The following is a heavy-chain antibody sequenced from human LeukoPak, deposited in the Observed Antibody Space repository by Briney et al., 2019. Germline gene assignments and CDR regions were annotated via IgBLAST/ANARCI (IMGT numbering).Heavy chain of an antibody. V-gene: IGHV1-18*01. CDR2: ISAYNGNT. J-gene: IGHJ6*03. CDR3: ARAGTMVRGVITSNYYYYYMDV. Sequence: ASVKVSCKASGYTFTSYGISWVRQAPGQGLEWMGWISAYNGNTNYAQKLQGRVTMTTDTSTSTAYMELRSLRSDDTAVYYCARAGTMVRGVITSNYYYYYMDVWGKGTTVTISS. D-gene: IGHD3-10*01. CDR1: GYTFTSYG.